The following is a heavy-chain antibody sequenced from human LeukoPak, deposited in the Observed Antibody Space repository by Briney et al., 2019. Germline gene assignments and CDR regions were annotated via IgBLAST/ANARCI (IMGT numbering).Heavy chain of an antibody. CDR1: GYTLTELS. J-gene: IGHJ2*01. Sequence: VASVKVSCKVSGYTLTELSMHWVRQAPGKGREWMGGFDPEDGGTIYAQKFQGRVTMTEDTSTDTAYMELSSLRSEDTAVYYCTTPGPCSSTSCYGYWYFDLWGRGTLVTVSS. CDR2: FDPEDGGT. V-gene: IGHV1-24*01. D-gene: IGHD2-2*01. CDR3: TTPGPCSSTSCYGYWYFDL.